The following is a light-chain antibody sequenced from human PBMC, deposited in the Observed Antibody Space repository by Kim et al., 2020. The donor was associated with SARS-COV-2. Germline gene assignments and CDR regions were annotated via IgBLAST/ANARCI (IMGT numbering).Light chain of an antibody. CDR2: WAS. V-gene: IGKV4-1*01. Sequence: DIVMTQSPESLAVSLGETATINCKSSQSVVFYSDNRSYLAWHQQKPGQPPKLLISWASSRESGVPDRFSGSGSGTDFTLTITNLQAEDVAVYYYQQYLTTPDTFGQGTKLEI. J-gene: IGKJ2*01. CDR1: QSVVFYSDNRSY. CDR3: QQYLTTPDT.